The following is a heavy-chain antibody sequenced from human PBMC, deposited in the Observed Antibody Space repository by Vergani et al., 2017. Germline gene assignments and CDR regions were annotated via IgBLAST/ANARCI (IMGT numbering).Heavy chain of an antibody. V-gene: IGHV1-46*01. J-gene: IGHJ6*03. CDR3: ARRNYYYYYMDV. CDR1: GYTFSNYY. Sequence: QVQVVQSGAEVKKSGASVKVSCKTSGYTFSNYYMHWVRQAPGQGLEWMGIINPSGGHTNYAQKFQGRVTMTTDTSTSTAYMELRSLRSDDTAVYYCARRNYYYYYMDVWGKGTTVTVSS. CDR2: INPSGGHT.